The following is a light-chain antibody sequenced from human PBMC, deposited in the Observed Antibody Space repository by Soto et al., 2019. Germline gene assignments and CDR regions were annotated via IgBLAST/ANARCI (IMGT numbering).Light chain of an antibody. J-gene: IGLJ1*01. CDR1: SSDVGGYSY. V-gene: IGLV2-14*01. CDR3: NSFTSKSTGV. CDR2: EVS. Sequence: QSALTQPASVSGSPGQSITISCTGTSSDVGGYSYVSWYQHHPGKAPKHIIYEVSNRPSGVSNRFSGSKSGNTASLTISGLQAEDEADYYCNSFTSKSTGVFGTGTKVTVL.